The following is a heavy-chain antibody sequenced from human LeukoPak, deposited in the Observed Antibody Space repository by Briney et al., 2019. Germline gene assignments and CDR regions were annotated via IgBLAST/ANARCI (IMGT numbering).Heavy chain of an antibody. CDR2: IYYSGST. J-gene: IGHJ6*03. Sequence: SETLSLTCTVSGGSISSSSYYWGWIRQPPGKGLEWIGSIYYSGSTYYNPSLKSRVTISVDTSKNQFSLKLSSVTAADTAVYYCARERRYYGSVHHMGDYYYYYMDVWGKGTTVTVSS. V-gene: IGHV4-39*07. CDR3: ARERRYYGSVHHMGDYYYYYMDV. CDR1: GGSISSSSYY. D-gene: IGHD3-10*01.